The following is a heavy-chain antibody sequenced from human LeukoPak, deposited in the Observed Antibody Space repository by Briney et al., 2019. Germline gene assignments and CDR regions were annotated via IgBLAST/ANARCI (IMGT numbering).Heavy chain of an antibody. CDR3: ARVGAGGPRRALDV. J-gene: IGHJ3*01. D-gene: IGHD6-13*01. CDR2: IYYSGST. CDR1: GGSFSGYY. V-gene: IGHV4-34*01. Sequence: SETLSLTCAVYGGSFSGYYWGWIRQPPGKGLEWIGSIYYSGSTYYNPSLKSRVTISVDTSKNQFSLKLSSVTAADTAVYYRARVGAGGPRRALDVWGQGTMVTVSS.